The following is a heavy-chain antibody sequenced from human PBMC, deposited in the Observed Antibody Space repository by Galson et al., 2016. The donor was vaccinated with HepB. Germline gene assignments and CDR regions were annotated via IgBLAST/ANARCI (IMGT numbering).Heavy chain of an antibody. V-gene: IGHV1-69*06. J-gene: IGHJ4*02. CDR3: ARVLGSGWYEAHVVCDE. Sequence: QSGAEVKRPGASVKVSCKASGYTFTSFGISWVRQAPGQGLEWMGGIIPIFGTANYAQKFQGRVTITADKSTSTAYMELSSLRSEDTAVDYCARVLGSGWYEAHVVCDEWGQGTLVTVSS. CDR2: IIPIFGTA. D-gene: IGHD6-19*01. CDR1: GYTFTSFG.